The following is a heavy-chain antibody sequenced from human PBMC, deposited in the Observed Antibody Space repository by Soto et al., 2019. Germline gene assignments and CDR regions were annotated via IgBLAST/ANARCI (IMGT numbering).Heavy chain of an antibody. V-gene: IGHV3-23*05. CDR3: AKDAVYNDGLWLMDH. D-gene: IGHD2-21*01. Sequence: GGSRRRSCTPSGLPHRSFAMMWVRQAPGKGLECISGIYGSGRGIEYADSVKGRFTIARDNSKNTVYLQMTDLRADDTAVYYCAKDAVYNDGLWLMDHWGQGTQVTVSS. J-gene: IGHJ4*02. CDR2: IYGSGRGI. CDR1: GLPHRSFA.